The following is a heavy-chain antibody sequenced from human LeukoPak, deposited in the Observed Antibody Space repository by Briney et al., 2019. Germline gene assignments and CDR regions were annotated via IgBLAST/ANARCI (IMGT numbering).Heavy chain of an antibody. Sequence: ASVKVSCKASGYTFTSYGISWVRQAPGQGLEWMGWISAYNGNTNYAQKPQGRVTMTTDTSTSTAYMELRSLRSDDTAVYYCARDLTDFWSGYSYYYYYMDVWGKGTTVTVSS. CDR3: ARDLTDFWSGYSYYYYYMDV. CDR2: ISAYNGNT. V-gene: IGHV1-18*01. CDR1: GYTFTSYG. D-gene: IGHD3-3*01. J-gene: IGHJ6*03.